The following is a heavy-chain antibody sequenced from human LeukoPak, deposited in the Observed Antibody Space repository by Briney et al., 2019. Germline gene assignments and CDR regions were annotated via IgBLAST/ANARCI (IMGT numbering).Heavy chain of an antibody. CDR2: IHRSGSP. V-gene: IGHV4-4*09. CDR3: ARTPSNYDSSGYPKEDDAFDI. D-gene: IGHD3-22*01. J-gene: IGHJ3*02. CDR1: LDSTTSNF. Sequence: PSEILSLTCTVSLDSTTSNFWSWVRQPPGKGLEWIGEIHRSGSPNYNPSLQSRVTISIDTSKNQFSLKLSSVTAADTAVYYCARTPSNYDSSGYPKEDDAFDIWGQGTMVTVSS.